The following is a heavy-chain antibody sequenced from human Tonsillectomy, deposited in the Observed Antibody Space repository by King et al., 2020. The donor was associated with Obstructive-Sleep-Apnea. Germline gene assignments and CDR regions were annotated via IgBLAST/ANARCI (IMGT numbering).Heavy chain of an antibody. Sequence: VQLVESGGGLVQPGGSLRLSCAASGFTVSSNYMSWVRQAPGKGLEWVSVIYSGGSTYYADSVKGRFTISRDNSKNTLYLQMNSLRAEDTAVYYCARKSGVFCSSTSCYDYWGQGTLVTVSS. V-gene: IGHV3-66*01. CDR3: ARKSGVFCSSTSCYDY. D-gene: IGHD2-2*01. CDR1: GFTVSSNY. J-gene: IGHJ4*02. CDR2: IYSGGST.